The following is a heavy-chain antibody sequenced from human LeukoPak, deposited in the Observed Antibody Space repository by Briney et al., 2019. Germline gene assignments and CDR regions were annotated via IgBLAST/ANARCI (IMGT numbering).Heavy chain of an antibody. V-gene: IGHV1-46*01. CDR1: GYTFTNSY. CDR3: ARIRDGYNDAYDL. Sequence: GVSVKVSCKASGYTFTNSYIHWVRQAPGQVLEWMGLINPDGGNTNYAQNFQGRVTLTRDTSTSTVYMELSSLRSEDTAIYYCARIRDGYNDAYDLWGQGTVVTVPS. D-gene: IGHD5-24*01. CDR2: INPDGGNT. J-gene: IGHJ3*01.